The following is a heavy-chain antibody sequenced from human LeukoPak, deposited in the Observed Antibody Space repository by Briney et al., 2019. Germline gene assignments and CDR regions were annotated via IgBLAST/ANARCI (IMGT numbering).Heavy chain of an antibody. CDR1: GSTFSSYW. CDR2: INSDGSGT. J-gene: IGHJ4*02. CDR3: ARGIVGATDDY. D-gene: IGHD1-26*01. V-gene: IGHV3-74*01. Sequence: SGGSLRLSCAASGSTFSSYWMHWVRQAPGKGLVWVSRINSDGSGTSYADSVKGRFTISRDNAKNTLYLQMNSLRAEDTAVYYCARGIVGATDDYWGQGTLVTVSS.